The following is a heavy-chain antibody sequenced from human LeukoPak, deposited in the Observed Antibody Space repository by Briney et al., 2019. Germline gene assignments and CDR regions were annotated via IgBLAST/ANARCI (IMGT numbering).Heavy chain of an antibody. V-gene: IGHV3-74*01. CDR3: AKDHYWSIDY. CDR1: GFTLSSYW. CDR2: IKGDGIST. Sequence: GGSLRLSCAASGFTLSSYWMHWVRHAPGQGLVWVSRIKGDGISTNYADSVKGRFTISRDIAKNTLYLQMNSLRTEDTGVYYCAKDHYWSIDYWGRGTLVTVSS. D-gene: IGHD3-3*01. J-gene: IGHJ4*02.